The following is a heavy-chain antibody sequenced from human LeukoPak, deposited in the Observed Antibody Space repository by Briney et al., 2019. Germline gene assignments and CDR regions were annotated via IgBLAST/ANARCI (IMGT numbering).Heavy chain of an antibody. CDR2: ISTYNGNT. J-gene: IGHJ3*02. CDR3: ARDTEVTAIPDAFDI. D-gene: IGHD2-21*02. Sequence: ASVKVSCKASGYTFTSYGISWVRQAPGQGLEWVAWISTYNGNTNYAQKLQGRVTMTTDTSTSTAYMELRSLRSDDTAVYYCARDTEVTAIPDAFDIWGQGTMVTVSS. CDR1: GYTFTSYG. V-gene: IGHV1-18*01.